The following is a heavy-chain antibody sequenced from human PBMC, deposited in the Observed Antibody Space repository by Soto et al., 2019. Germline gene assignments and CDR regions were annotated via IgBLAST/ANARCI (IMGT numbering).Heavy chain of an antibody. Sequence: GGSLRLSCAASGFTFSGYGMHWVRQAPGKGLEWVAVIWYDGSNKYYADSVKGRFTISRDNFKNTLYLQMNSLRAEDTAVYYCARGQLLFPVYYYDSSGYTFYYGMDVWGQGTTVTVSS. D-gene: IGHD3-22*01. J-gene: IGHJ6*02. V-gene: IGHV3-33*01. CDR2: IWYDGSNK. CDR3: ARGQLLFPVYYYDSSGYTFYYGMDV. CDR1: GFTFSGYG.